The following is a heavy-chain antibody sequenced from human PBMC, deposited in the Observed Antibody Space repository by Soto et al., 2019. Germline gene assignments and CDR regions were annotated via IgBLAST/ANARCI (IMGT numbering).Heavy chain of an antibody. D-gene: IGHD7-27*01. J-gene: IGHJ5*02. V-gene: IGHV4-31*03. Sequence: SETLSLTCSVSGGSISSGDYYWSWIRQHPGKGLEWIGYIYHSGSAYYNPSLKSRLKMSVDTSKNQFSLNLTSVTAADTAVYYYARDENWGYVWIAPWSPGTMVTVSS. CDR3: ARDENWGYVWIAP. CDR2: IYHSGSA. CDR1: GGSISSGDYY.